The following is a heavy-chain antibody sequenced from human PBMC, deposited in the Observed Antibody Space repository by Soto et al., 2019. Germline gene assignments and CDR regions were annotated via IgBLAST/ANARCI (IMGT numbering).Heavy chain of an antibody. CDR3: ATSVELATSDY. J-gene: IGHJ4*02. V-gene: IGHV1-69*02. Sequence: QVQLVQSEAEVKKPGSSVKVSCKASGGTFSTFAISWVRQAPGQGLEWMGRIIPVLDIPNYAQKFLGRVKITADKSANTAYMELSGLRSDDTAVYYCATSVELATSDYWGQGTLVTGSS. CDR2: IIPVLDIP. CDR1: GGTFSTFA. D-gene: IGHD5-12*01.